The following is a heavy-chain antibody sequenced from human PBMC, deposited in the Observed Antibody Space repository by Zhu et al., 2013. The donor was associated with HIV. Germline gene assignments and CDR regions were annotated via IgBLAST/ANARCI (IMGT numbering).Heavy chain of an antibody. J-gene: IGHJ3*02. CDR1: GGTFSSYA. CDR3: ARDSTRITMVRGVITAAFDI. D-gene: IGHD3-10*01. V-gene: IGHV1-69*01. Sequence: VQLVQSGAEVKKPGSSVKVSCKASGGTFSSYAISWVRQAPGQGLEWMGGIIPIFGTANYAQKFQGRVTITADESTSTAYMELSSLRSEDTAVYYCARDSTRITMVRGVITAAFDIWGQGTMVTVSS. CDR2: IIPIFGTA.